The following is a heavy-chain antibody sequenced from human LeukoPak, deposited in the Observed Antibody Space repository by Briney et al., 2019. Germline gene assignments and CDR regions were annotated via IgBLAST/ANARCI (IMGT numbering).Heavy chain of an antibody. CDR1: GYTFTSYG. Sequence: GASVKVSCKASGYTFTSYGISWVRQAPGQGLEWMGWISAYNGNTNYAQKLQGRVTMTTDTSTSTAYMELRSLRSDDTAVYYCARDHGDYYDFWSGYYPSFDYWGQGTLVTVSS. D-gene: IGHD3-3*01. CDR2: ISAYNGNT. V-gene: IGHV1-18*01. CDR3: ARDHGDYYDFWSGYYPSFDY. J-gene: IGHJ4*02.